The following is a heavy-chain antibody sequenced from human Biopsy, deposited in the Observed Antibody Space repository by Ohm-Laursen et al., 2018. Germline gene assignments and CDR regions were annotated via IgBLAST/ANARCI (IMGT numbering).Heavy chain of an antibody. D-gene: IGHD3-3*01. J-gene: IGHJ4*02. CDR1: GYTFTNYG. CDR2: ISPYNGDT. Sequence: ASVTVSCKASGYTFTNYGISWVRQAPGQGLEWMGWISPYNGDTDYAQKLQGRATMTTDTSTSTAYMDLRSLRSDDTAVYYCARDRWPHVTLLGLVVFDFWGQGTLVIVSS. CDR3: ARDRWPHVTLLGLVVFDF. V-gene: IGHV1-18*01.